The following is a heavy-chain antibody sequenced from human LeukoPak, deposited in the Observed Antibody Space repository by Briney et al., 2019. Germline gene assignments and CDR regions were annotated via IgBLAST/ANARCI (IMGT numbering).Heavy chain of an antibody. D-gene: IGHD3-22*01. CDR2: ISDSGGST. CDR1: GITLSNYG. CDR3: AKRGVVIRVILVGFHKEAYYFDS. J-gene: IGHJ4*02. Sequence: GGSLRLSCAVSGITLSNYGMTWVRQAPGKGLEWVAGISDSGGSTNYADSVKGRFTISRDNPKYTLYLQMNSLRAEDTAVYFCAKRGVVIRVILVGFHKEAYYFDSWGQGALVTVSS. V-gene: IGHV3-23*01.